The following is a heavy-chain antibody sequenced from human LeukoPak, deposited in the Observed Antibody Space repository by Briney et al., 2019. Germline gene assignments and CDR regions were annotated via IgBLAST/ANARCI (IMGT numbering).Heavy chain of an antibody. CDR3: ASGHDSSDYYSY. V-gene: IGHV3-73*01. Sequence: GGSLRLSCAASGFTFSGSAMHWVRQASGKGLEWVGRIRSKANSYATAYAASVKGRFTISRDDSKNTAYLQMNSLKTEDTAVYYCASGHDSSDYYSYRGQGTLVTVSS. CDR2: IRSKANSYAT. D-gene: IGHD3-22*01. CDR1: GFTFSGSA. J-gene: IGHJ4*02.